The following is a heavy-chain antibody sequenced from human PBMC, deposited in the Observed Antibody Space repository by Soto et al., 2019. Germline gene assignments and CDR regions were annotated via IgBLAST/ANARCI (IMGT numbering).Heavy chain of an antibody. D-gene: IGHD1-7*01. J-gene: IGHJ5*02. V-gene: IGHV3-21*01. Sequence: GGSLRLSCAASGFTFSSYSMNWVRQAPGKGLEWVSSISSSSYIYYADSVKGRFTISRDNAKSSLYLQMNSLRAEDTAVYYCARDPNWNYVSWFDPWGQGTLVTVSS. CDR1: GFTFSSYS. CDR2: ISSSSYI. CDR3: ARDPNWNYVSWFDP.